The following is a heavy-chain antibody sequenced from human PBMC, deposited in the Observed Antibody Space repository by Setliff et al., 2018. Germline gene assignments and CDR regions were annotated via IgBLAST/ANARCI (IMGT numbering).Heavy chain of an antibody. J-gene: IGHJ6*02. CDR3: ARGPLRGYSYGSPYYYYGMDV. Sequence: TSETLSLTCTVSGGSISSSSYYWGWIRQPPGKGLEWIGSIYYSGSTYYNPSLKSRVTISVDTSKNQFSLKLSSVTAADTAVYYCARGPLRGYSYGSPYYYYGMDVWGQGTTVTVSS. V-gene: IGHV4-39*07. D-gene: IGHD5-18*01. CDR1: GGSISSSSYY. CDR2: IYYSGST.